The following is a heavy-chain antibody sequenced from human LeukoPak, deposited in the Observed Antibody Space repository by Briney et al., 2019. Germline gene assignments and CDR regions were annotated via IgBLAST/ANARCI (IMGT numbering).Heavy chain of an antibody. J-gene: IGHJ5*02. Sequence: GASVKVSCKASGGTFSSYAISWVRQAPGQGLEWMGGIIPIFGTANYAQKFQGRVTITADESTSTAYMELSSLRSEDTAVYYCARTNCSSTSCYTPTLVDCFDPWGQGTLVTVSS. D-gene: IGHD2-2*02. V-gene: IGHV1-69*13. CDR2: IIPIFGTA. CDR1: GGTFSSYA. CDR3: ARTNCSSTSCYTPTLVDCFDP.